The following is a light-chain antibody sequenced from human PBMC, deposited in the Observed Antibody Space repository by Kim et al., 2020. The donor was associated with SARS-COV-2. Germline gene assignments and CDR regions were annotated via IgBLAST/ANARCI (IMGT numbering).Light chain of an antibody. CDR3: QQYDSAPRP. Sequence: ASVGDRVTMSCRASQGITKYLAWYQQKPGKVPNLLIYGESTLQSGVPARFSGSGSGTDFTLTISSLQTKDVATYYCQQYDSAPRPFGQGTKVDIK. J-gene: IGKJ1*01. CDR2: GES. V-gene: IGKV1-27*01. CDR1: QGITKY.